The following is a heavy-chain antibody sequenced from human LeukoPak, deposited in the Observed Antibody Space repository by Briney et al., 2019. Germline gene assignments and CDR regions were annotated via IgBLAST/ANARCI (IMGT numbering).Heavy chain of an antibody. V-gene: IGHV3-15*01. CDR2: IKSKSDGGAT. CDR3: STAPAAVDY. Sequence: GGSLRLSCAASAFTFSNAWMSWVRQAPGKGLEWVGRIKSKSDGGATDYAAPVKGRFTISRDDSKNTLYLQMNSLKTEDTAVYYCSTAPAAVDYWGQGTLVTASS. CDR1: AFTFSNAW. D-gene: IGHD6-25*01. J-gene: IGHJ4*02.